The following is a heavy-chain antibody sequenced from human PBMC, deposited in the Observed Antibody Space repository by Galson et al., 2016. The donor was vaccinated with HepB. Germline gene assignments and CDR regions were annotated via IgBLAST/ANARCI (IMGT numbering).Heavy chain of an antibody. Sequence: GGSTKYNPSLESRVIISIDTSKNQFSLKLFSVTAADTAVYYCAKGSAVAGTWGQGTLVTVSS. CDR2: GGST. D-gene: IGHD6-19*01. J-gene: IGHJ5*02. V-gene: IGHV4-34*01. CDR3: AKGSAVAGT.